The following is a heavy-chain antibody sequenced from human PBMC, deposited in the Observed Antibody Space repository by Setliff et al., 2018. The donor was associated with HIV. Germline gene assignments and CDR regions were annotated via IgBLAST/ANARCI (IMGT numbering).Heavy chain of an antibody. CDR2: IYSSGST. Sequence: SETLSLTCTVSGGSISSGNYYWSWIRQPAGKGLEWIGHIYSSGSTSYNPSLKSRVTISVDTSKNQFSLKLTSVTAADTAVYYCARVEAKVRGATYGMDVWGQGTTVTVSS. V-gene: IGHV4-61*10. J-gene: IGHJ6*02. CDR3: ARVEAKVRGATYGMDV. CDR1: GGSISSGNYY. D-gene: IGHD3-10*01.